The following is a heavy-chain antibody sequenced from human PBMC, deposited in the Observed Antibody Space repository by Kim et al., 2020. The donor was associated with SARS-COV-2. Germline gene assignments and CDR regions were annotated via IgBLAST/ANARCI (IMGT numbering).Heavy chain of an antibody. V-gene: IGHV5-51*01. Sequence: GESLKISCKGSGYRFTSYLLGLFRPLPLQVLEWMGIIYPGDSDTRYSPSFQGQVTISADKSISTAYLQWSSLKASDTAMYYCARHGKYQLLSCMDVWGQGTTVTVSS. J-gene: IGHJ6*02. CDR1: GYRFTSYL. CDR3: ARHGKYQLLSCMDV. D-gene: IGHD2-2*01. CDR2: IYPGDSDT.